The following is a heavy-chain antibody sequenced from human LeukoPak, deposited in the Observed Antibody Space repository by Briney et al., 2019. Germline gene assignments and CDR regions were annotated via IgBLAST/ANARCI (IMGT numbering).Heavy chain of an antibody. J-gene: IGHJ4*02. CDR2: INHSGST. CDR3: ARGDTVAGSPVFDY. Sequence: SETLSLTCAVYGGSFSGYYWSWIRQPPGKGLEWIGEINHSGSTNYNPSLKSRVTISVDTSKNQFSLKLSSVTAADTAAYYCARGDTVAGSPVFDYWGQGTLVTVSS. D-gene: IGHD6-19*01. CDR1: GGSFSGYY. V-gene: IGHV4-34*01.